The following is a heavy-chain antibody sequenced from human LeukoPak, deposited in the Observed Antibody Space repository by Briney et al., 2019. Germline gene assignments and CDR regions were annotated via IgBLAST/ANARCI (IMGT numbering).Heavy chain of an antibody. CDR3: ARDYVDYGDYIYVKFDY. J-gene: IGHJ4*02. V-gene: IGHV3-48*03. Sequence: GGSLRLSCAASGFTFSSYEMNWVRQAPGKGLEWVSYISSSGSTIYYADSVKGRFTISRDNAKNSLYLQMNSLRAEDTAVYYCARDYVDYGDYIYVKFDYWGQGTLVTVSS. D-gene: IGHD4-17*01. CDR1: GFTFSSYE. CDR2: ISSSGSTI.